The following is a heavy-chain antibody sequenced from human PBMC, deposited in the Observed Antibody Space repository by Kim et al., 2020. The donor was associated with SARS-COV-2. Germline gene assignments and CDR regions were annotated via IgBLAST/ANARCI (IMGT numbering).Heavy chain of an antibody. CDR2: ISSSSNYI. V-gene: IGHV3-21*01. Sequence: GGSLRLSCAASGITFSSYTRNWVRQAPGKGLEWVSYISSSSNYIYYADSVKGGFTISRDNAKNSLYLQMNSLRAEDTAVYYCARRYCRSSSCYRPTPFD. D-gene: IGHD2-2*01. CDR1: GITFSSYT. J-gene: IGHJ5*01. CDR3: ARRYCRSSSCYRPTPFD.